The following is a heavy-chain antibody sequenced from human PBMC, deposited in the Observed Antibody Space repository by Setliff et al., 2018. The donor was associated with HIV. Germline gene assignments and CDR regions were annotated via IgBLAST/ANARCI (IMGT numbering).Heavy chain of an antibody. CDR2: INPSSGST. J-gene: IGHJ6*02. V-gene: IGHV1-46*01. D-gene: IGHD2-15*01. CDR3: ARGSGGYCSGGSCYFGFGLAL. Sequence: GASVKVSCKASGYTFTRYYIHWVRQAPGQGLEWMGIINPSSGSTSFAQKFQGRVTITADESTSTAYMELSSLGSEDTAVYYCARGSGGYCSGGSCYFGFGLALWGQGTTVTVSS. CDR1: GYTFTRYY.